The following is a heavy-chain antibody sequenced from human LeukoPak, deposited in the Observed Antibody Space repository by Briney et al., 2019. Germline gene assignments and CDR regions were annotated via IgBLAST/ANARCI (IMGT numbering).Heavy chain of an antibody. V-gene: IGHV3-21*01. J-gene: IGHJ3*02. CDR2: IRSSSSYI. CDR1: GFTFSTYW. Sequence: GGSLRLSCAASGFTFSTYWMSWVRQAPGKGLEWVASIRSSSSYIQYADSVKGRFTISRDNAKNSLFLQMNSLRAEDTAVYYCARVIPARQPIWGQGTMVTVSS. D-gene: IGHD2-2*01. CDR3: ARVIPARQPI.